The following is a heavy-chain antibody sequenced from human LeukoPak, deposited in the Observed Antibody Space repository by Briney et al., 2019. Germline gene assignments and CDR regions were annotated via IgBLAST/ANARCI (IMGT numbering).Heavy chain of an antibody. D-gene: IGHD6-19*01. J-gene: IGHJ4*02. CDR3: ARGHGGSSGWYVTY. CDR1: GGSISSSSYY. CDR2: IYYSGST. Sequence: SETLSLACTVSGGSISSSSYYWGWIRQPPGKGLEWIGSIYYSGSTYYNPSLKSRVTISVDTSKNQFSLKLSSVTAADTAVYYCARGHGGSSGWYVTYWGQGTLVTVSS. V-gene: IGHV4-39*07.